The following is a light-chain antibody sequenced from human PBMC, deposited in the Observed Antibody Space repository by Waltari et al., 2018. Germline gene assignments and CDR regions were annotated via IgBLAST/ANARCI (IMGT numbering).Light chain of an antibody. V-gene: IGLV2-14*01. CDR2: EVS. CDR3: SSYTTSSAPGV. CDR1: DSDVGAYDF. Sequence: QSALTQPASVSGSPGQSITISCSGTDSDVGAYDFVSWYQQPPGKAPHLIIYEVSNRPSGISNLFSASKSGNTASLTISGLQAEDEADYYCSSYTTSSAPGVFGTGTRVTVL. J-gene: IGLJ1*01.